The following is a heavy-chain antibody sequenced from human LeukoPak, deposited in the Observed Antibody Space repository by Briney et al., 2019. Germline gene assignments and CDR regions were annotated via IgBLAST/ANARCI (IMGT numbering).Heavy chain of an antibody. D-gene: IGHD2/OR15-2a*01. V-gene: IGHV1-18*04. CDR3: ARDTLLDY. Sequence: ASVKVSCKASGYTFTSYYMHWVRQAPGQGLEWMGWISTYNGDTDYAQNLQGRVTMTTDTSTNTAYMELKSLRSDDTAMYYCARDTLLDYWGQGTLVTVSS. CDR1: GYTFTSYY. J-gene: IGHJ4*02. CDR2: ISTYNGDT.